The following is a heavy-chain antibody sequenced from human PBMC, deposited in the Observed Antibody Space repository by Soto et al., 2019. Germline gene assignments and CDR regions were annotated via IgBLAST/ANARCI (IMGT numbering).Heavy chain of an antibody. CDR3: ASSTHNGDYEGFAY. J-gene: IGHJ4*02. CDR2: IYYSGST. V-gene: IGHV4-30-4*01. Sequence: SETLSLTCTVSVGSISIGDYYWSWIRQPPGKGLEWIGYIYYSGSTYYNPSLKSRVTISVDTSKNQFSLKLSSVTAADTAVYYCASSTHNGDYEGFAYWGQGTLVTVSS. CDR1: VGSISIGDYY. D-gene: IGHD4-17*01.